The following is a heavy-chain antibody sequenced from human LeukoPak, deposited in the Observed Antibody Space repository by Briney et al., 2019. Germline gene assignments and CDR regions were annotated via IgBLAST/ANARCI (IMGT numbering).Heavy chain of an antibody. CDR3: ARDPLYESGPPVDY. Sequence: GASVKVSCKASGYTFTGYYMHWVRQPPGQGLEWMVWINPNSGGTNYAQKFQGRVTITRDTSISTTYVELSRLIAADTAVYYCARDPLYESGPPVDYWGQGTLVTVSS. J-gene: IGHJ4*02. CDR2: INPNSGGT. V-gene: IGHV1-2*02. CDR1: GYTFTGYY. D-gene: IGHD2/OR15-2a*01.